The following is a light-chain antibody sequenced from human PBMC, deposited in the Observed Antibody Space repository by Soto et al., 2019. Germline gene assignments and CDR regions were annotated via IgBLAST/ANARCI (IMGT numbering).Light chain of an antibody. CDR2: GAS. V-gene: IGKV3-15*01. CDR1: QSVSSN. CDR3: QQYNNWPGT. Sequence: EIVMTQSPATLSVSPGERATLSCRASQSVSSNLAWYQQKSGQAPRLLIYGASTRATGIPARFSGSGSGTEFTLTISSLQSEDFAVYYCQQYNNWPGTFGQGNKVEIK. J-gene: IGKJ1*01.